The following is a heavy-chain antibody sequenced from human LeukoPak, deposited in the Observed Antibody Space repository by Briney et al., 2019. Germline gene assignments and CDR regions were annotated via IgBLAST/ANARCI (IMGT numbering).Heavy chain of an antibody. CDR3: AKGRHVVRGVIGYFDY. D-gene: IGHD3-10*01. CDR2: ISYDGSNK. Sequence: GGSLRLSCAASGFTFSSYGMHWVRQAPGKGLEWVAVISYDGSNKYYADSVKGRFTISRDNSKNTLYLQMNSLRAEDTAVYYCAKGRHVVRGVIGYFDYWGQGTLVTVSS. V-gene: IGHV3-30*18. CDR1: GFTFSSYG. J-gene: IGHJ4*02.